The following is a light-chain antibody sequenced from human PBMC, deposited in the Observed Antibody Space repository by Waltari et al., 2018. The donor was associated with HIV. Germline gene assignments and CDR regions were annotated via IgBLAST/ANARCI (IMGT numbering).Light chain of an antibody. CDR3: SSYTSSSALYVV. J-gene: IGLJ2*01. CDR1: SSDVGGSNY. Sequence: SALTQPAYVSGSPGQSITLSCTGTSSDVGGSNYVTWYQQHTGKAPKLMIYDVSNRPSGVSNRFSGSKSGNTASLTISGLQAEDEADYYCSSYTSSSALYVVFGGGTKLTVL. CDR2: DVS. V-gene: IGLV2-14*03.